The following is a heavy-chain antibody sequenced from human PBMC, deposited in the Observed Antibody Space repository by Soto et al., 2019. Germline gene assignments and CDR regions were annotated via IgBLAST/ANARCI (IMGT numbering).Heavy chain of an antibody. J-gene: IGHJ6*02. V-gene: IGHV3-21*01. CDR1: GFTFSSYG. Sequence: PGGSLRLSCAASGFTFSSYGMNWVRQAPGRVLEGVSSIRSRSFSINYGASGTGRLSISRDNVHNSLHLQMNNLRAEDTAVYYCAGSRSSNIYGMDVWGQGTTVTVSS. D-gene: IGHD6-6*01. CDR3: AGSRSSNIYGMDV. CDR2: IRSRSFSI.